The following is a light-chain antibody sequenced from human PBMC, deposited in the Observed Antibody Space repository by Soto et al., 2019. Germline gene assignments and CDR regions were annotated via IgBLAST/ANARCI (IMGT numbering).Light chain of an antibody. CDR3: CSYAGSYTLF. J-gene: IGLJ2*01. Sequence: QSVLTQPRSVSGSPGQSVTISCSGTSSDIGGYNYVSWYQQHPGKAPKVMIYDVSKRPSGVPDRFSGSKSGNTASLTISGLQAEDEADYYCCSYAGSYTLFFGGGTKLTVL. V-gene: IGLV2-11*01. CDR2: DVS. CDR1: SSDIGGYNY.